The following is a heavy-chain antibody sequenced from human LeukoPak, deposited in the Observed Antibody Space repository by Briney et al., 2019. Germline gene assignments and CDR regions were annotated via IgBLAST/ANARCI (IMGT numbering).Heavy chain of an antibody. CDR2: IYYSGST. CDR3: ARDIVEVTYCGGDCYSWAFDI. Sequence: SETLSLTCTVSGGSISSYYWSWIRQPPGKGLEWIGYIYYSGSTNHNPSLKSRVTISVDTSKNQFSLKLSSVTAADTAVYYCARDIVEVTYCGGDCYSWAFDIWGQGTMVTVSS. D-gene: IGHD2-21*02. CDR1: GGSISSYY. J-gene: IGHJ3*02. V-gene: IGHV4-59*01.